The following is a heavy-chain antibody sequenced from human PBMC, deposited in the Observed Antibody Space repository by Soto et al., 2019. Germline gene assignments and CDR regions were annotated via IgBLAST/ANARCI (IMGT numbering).Heavy chain of an antibody. CDR1: GYTFTSYA. CDR3: ATERFMYYYDSSGYSPLWFDP. CDR2: INAGNGNT. D-gene: IGHD3-22*01. J-gene: IGHJ5*02. Sequence: ASVKVSCKASGYTFTSYAMHWVRQAPGQRLEWMGWINAGNGNTKYSQKFQGRVTITRDTSASTAYMELSSLRSEDTAVYYCATERFMYYYDSSGYSPLWFDPWGQGPLGTAPQ. V-gene: IGHV1-3*01.